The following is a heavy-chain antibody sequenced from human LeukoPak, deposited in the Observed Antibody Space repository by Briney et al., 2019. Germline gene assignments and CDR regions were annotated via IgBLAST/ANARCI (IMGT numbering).Heavy chain of an antibody. CDR2: ITDDATT. CDR1: GFTFSSAW. V-gene: IGHV3-74*01. Sequence: PGGSLRLSCAASGFTFSSAWMHWVRQAPGTGLMWVSRITDDATTTYADSVRGRFTISRDNAKNILYLQMNSLRAEDTAVYYCVRDRVGPDYWGQGTLVTVSS. D-gene: IGHD1-26*01. CDR3: VRDRVGPDY. J-gene: IGHJ4*02.